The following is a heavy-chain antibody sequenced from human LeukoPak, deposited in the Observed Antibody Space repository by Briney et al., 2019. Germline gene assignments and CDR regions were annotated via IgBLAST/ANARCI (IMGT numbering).Heavy chain of an antibody. V-gene: IGHV3-30*18. CDR2: ISYDGSNK. Sequence: GGSLRLSCAASGFSFSNYGMHWVRQAPGKGLEWVAVISYDGSNKYYVDSVKGRFTISRDNSKDTLYLQMNSLRAEDTAVYYCAKEYPYYCDYWGQGTLVTVSS. D-gene: IGHD2-2*01. J-gene: IGHJ4*02. CDR1: GFSFSNYG. CDR3: AKEYPYYCDY.